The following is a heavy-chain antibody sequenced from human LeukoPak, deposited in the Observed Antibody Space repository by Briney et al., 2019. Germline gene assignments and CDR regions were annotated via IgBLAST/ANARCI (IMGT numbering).Heavy chain of an antibody. V-gene: IGHV1-2*02. Sequence: ASVKVSCKASGYTFTGYYLHWVRQAPGQGLEWMGWINPKSGATKYAQKFQGRVTMTRDTSISTAFMELSRLTSDDTAVYYCARDLAAITTGSHNWFDPWGQGTLVTVSS. D-gene: IGHD3-22*01. CDR3: ARDLAAITTGSHNWFDP. CDR2: INPKSGAT. J-gene: IGHJ5*02. CDR1: GYTFTGYY.